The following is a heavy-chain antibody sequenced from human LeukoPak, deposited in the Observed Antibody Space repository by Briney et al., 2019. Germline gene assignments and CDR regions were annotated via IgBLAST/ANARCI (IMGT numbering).Heavy chain of an antibody. CDR2: INRDGGER. Sequence: GGSLRLSCAASGFTLSSYWMSWVRQAPGKGLEWVATINRDGGERYYVDSVKGRFTISRDNAKNSLYLQMNSLRAEDTSVYYCARDNEYCTGGICRLDYWGQGALVTVSS. D-gene: IGHD2-15*01. CDR3: ARDNEYCTGGICRLDY. V-gene: IGHV3-7*01. J-gene: IGHJ4*02. CDR1: GFTLSSYW.